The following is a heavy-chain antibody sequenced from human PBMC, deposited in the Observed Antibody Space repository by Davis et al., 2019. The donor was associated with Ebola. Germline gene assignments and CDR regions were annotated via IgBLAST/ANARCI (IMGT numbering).Heavy chain of an antibody. J-gene: IGHJ6*02. CDR3: ARHRTLYYGMDV. Sequence: GGSLRLSCEASGYSFASSWISWVRHMPGRGLEWLGRIDPSDSYTNYRPSFQGHVTISVDKSISTAYLQWSSLKASDTAMYYCARHRTLYYGMDVWGQGTTVTVSS. V-gene: IGHV5-10-1*01. CDR1: GYSFASSW. CDR2: IDPSDSYT.